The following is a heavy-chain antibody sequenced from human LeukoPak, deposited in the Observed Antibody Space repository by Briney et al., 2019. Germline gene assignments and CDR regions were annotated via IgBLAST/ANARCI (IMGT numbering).Heavy chain of an antibody. CDR3: ARDRDGGGYDSSGFDAFDI. V-gene: IGHV3-21*01. D-gene: IGHD3-22*01. J-gene: IGHJ3*02. CDR2: ISSTSSYI. CDR1: GFTFSSYS. Sequence: GRSLRLSCAASGFTFSSYSMNWVRQAPGKGLEWVSSISSTSSYIYYADSVKGRFTISRDNAKNSLYLQMNRLRAEDTAVYYCARDRDGGGYDSSGFDAFDIWGQGTMVTVSS.